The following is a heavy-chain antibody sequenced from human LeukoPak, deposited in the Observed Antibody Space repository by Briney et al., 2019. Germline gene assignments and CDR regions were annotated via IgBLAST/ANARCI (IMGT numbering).Heavy chain of an antibody. D-gene: IGHD3-22*01. CDR3: ARVLRPYYDKGDP. CDR2: IYYSGST. V-gene: IGHV4-59*12. CDR1: GGSISSYY. J-gene: IGHJ5*02. Sequence: SETLSLTCTVSGGSISSYYWSWIRQPPGKGLEWIGYIYYSGSTNYNPSLKSRVTISVDTSKNQFSLKLSSVTAADTAVYYCARVLRPYYDKGDPWGQGTLVTVSS.